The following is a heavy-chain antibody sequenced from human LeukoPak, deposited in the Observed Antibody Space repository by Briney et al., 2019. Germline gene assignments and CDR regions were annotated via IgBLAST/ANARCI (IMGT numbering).Heavy chain of an antibody. CDR2: ISYDGSNK. Sequence: GRSLRLSCAASGFTFSSYGMHWVRQAPGKGLEWVAVISYDGSNKYYADSVKGRFTISRDNSKNTLYLQMNSLRAEDTAVYYCAKDYDVLRFLEWSIDYWGQGTLVTVSS. J-gene: IGHJ4*02. CDR1: GFTFSSYG. CDR3: AKDYDVLRFLEWSIDY. D-gene: IGHD3-3*01. V-gene: IGHV3-30*18.